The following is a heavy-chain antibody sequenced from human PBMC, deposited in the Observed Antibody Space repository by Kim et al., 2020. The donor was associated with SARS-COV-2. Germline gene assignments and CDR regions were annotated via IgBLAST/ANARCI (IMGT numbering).Heavy chain of an antibody. Sequence: KFEGRVTMTRDTSTSTVYMELSSLRSEDTAVYYCARLGYSITWTQSWFDPWGQGTLVTVSS. CDR3: ARLGYSITWTQSWFDP. D-gene: IGHD3-10*01. V-gene: IGHV1-46*01. J-gene: IGHJ5*02.